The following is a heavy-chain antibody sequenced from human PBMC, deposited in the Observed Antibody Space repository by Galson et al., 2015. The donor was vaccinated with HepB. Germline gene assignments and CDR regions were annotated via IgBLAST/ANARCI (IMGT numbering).Heavy chain of an antibody. Sequence: SVKVSCKASGYTFTSYYMHWVRQAPGQGLEWMGIINPSGGSTSYAQKFQGRVTMTRDTSTSTVYMELSSLRSEDMAVYYCARVGLSGWYWVYWGQGTLVTVSS. CDR1: GYTFTSYY. CDR3: ARVGLSGWYWVY. J-gene: IGHJ4*02. D-gene: IGHD6-19*01. V-gene: IGHV1-46*01. CDR2: INPSGGST.